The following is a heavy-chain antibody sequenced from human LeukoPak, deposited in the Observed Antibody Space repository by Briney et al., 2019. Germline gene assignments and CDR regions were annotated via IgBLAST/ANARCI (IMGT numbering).Heavy chain of an antibody. CDR3: ARGGYYDSSDYYTFDY. J-gene: IGHJ4*02. D-gene: IGHD3-22*01. Sequence: SETLSLTCTVSGGSITSGGYYWTWIRQHPGQGLEWIGYIYYSGSTYYNPSLKSRVTMSVETSKNQFSLKLSSVTAADTAVYYCARGGYYDSSDYYTFDYWGQGALVTVSS. V-gene: IGHV4-31*03. CDR1: GGSITSGGYY. CDR2: IYYSGST.